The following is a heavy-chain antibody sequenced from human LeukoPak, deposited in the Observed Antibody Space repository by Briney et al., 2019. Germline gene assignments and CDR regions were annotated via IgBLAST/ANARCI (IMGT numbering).Heavy chain of an antibody. D-gene: IGHD1-26*01. V-gene: IGHV4-39*07. CDR1: GGSITSSSHY. J-gene: IGHJ4*02. CDR3: AREARINTKYSGSYGGSGELY. Sequence: KPSETLSLTCSVSGGSITSSSHYWGWIRQPPGKGLEWIGYIYHSGSTYYNPSLKSRVTISVDRSKNQFSLKLSSVTAADTAVYYCAREARINTKYSGSYGGSGELYWGQGTLVTVSS. CDR2: IYHSGST.